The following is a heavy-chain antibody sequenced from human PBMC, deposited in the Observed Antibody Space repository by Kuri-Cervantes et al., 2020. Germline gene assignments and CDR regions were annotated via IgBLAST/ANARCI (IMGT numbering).Heavy chain of an antibody. CDR1: GFTVSSNY. D-gene: IGHD2/OR15-2a*01. Sequence: GESLKISCAASGFTVSSNYMSWVRQAPGKGLEWASVIYSGGSTYYADSVKGRFTISRHNSKNTLYLQMNSLRAEDTAVYYCANSLLDDAFDIWGQGTMVTVSS. V-gene: IGHV3-53*04. CDR3: ANSLLDDAFDI. CDR2: IYSGGST. J-gene: IGHJ3*02.